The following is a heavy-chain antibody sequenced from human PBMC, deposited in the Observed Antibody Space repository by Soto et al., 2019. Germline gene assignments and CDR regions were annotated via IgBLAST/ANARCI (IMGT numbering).Heavy chain of an antibody. CDR1: GYTFTSYG. V-gene: IGHV1-18*01. Sequence: QVPLVQSGAEVKKPGASVKVSCKAPGYTFTSYGISWVRQAPGQGLEWMGWISAYNGNTNYAQKLQGRVTMTTDTSTITAYMELGSLRSDDTAVYSGARDRGYRDYGDATDYWGQGTLVTVSS. J-gene: IGHJ4*02. D-gene: IGHD4-17*01. CDR2: ISAYNGNT. CDR3: ARDRGYRDYGDATDY.